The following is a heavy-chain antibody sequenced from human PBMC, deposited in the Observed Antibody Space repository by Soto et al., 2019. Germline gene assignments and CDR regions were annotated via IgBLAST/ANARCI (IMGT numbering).Heavy chain of an antibody. J-gene: IGHJ4*02. V-gene: IGHV3-48*02. Sequence: GGSLRLSCEASGFTFNSYSMNWVRQAPGKGLEWVSYISSGGTTKYLADSVKGRFTVSRDNAKYSMYLQMNSLRDEDTAVYYCARGVWGHGDHSSDIWGQGTVVTVSS. CDR3: ARGVWGHGDHSSDI. CDR1: GFTFNSYS. D-gene: IGHD4-17*01. CDR2: ISSGGTTK.